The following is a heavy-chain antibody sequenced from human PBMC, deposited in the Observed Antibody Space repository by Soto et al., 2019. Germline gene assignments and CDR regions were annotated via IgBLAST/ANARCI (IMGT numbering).Heavy chain of an antibody. J-gene: IGHJ6*02. D-gene: IGHD3-3*01. V-gene: IGHV3-48*02. CDR3: AREGDFWSGRYYYYGMDV. CDR2: ISSSSTI. Sequence: GGSLRLSCAASGFTFSSYSMNWVRQAPGKGLEWVSYISSSSTIYYADSVKGRFTISRDNAKNSLYLQMNSLRDEDTAVYYCAREGDFWSGRYYYYGMDVWGQGTTVTVSS. CDR1: GFTFSSYS.